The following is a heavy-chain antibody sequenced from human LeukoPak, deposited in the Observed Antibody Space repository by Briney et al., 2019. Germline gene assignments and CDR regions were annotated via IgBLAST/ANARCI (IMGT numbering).Heavy chain of an antibody. Sequence: PSETLSLTCTVSGGSISNYYWSWIRQPPGKGLEWIGYIYHSGSVNYNPPLKSRVTISVDTTNNQFSLKLNSVTAADTAVYYCARGGGFGSPPAYWGQGTLVTVSS. D-gene: IGHD3-10*01. V-gene: IGHV4-59*01. CDR1: GGSISNYY. J-gene: IGHJ4*02. CDR2: IYHSGSV. CDR3: ARGGGFGSPPAY.